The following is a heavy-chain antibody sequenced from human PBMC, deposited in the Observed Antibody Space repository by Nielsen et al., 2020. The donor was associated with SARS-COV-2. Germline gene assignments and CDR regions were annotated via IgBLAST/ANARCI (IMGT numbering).Heavy chain of an antibody. CDR2: IYYSGST. CDR3: ARDQLWSSGYMDV. J-gene: IGHJ6*03. V-gene: IGHV4-59*12. D-gene: IGHD5-18*01. CDR1: VGSISSYY. Sequence: SETLSLTCTVSVGSISSYYWSWIRQPPGKGLEWIGYIYYSGSTNYNPSLKSRVTISVDTSKNQFSLKLSSVTAADTAVYYCARDQLWSSGYMDVWGKGTTVTVSS.